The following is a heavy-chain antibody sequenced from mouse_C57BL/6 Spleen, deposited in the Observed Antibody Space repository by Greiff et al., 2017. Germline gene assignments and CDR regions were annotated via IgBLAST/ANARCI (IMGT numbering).Heavy chain of an antibody. CDR1: GYSITSGYY. J-gene: IGHJ2*01. CDR3: ARVTGYYFDY. V-gene: IGHV3-6*01. Sequence: EVQLQESGPGLVKPSQSLSLTCSFTGYSITSGYYWNWIRQFPGNKLEWMGYISYDGSNNYNPSLKNRISITRDTSKNQFCLKLNSVTTEDTATYYCARVTGYYFDYWGQGTTLTVSS. CDR2: ISYDGSN.